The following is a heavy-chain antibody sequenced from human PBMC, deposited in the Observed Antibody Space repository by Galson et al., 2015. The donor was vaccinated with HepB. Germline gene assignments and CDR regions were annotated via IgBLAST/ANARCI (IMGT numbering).Heavy chain of an antibody. CDR2: ISYDGRRK. CDR3: ARNYYNFWSGFFPLSYY. V-gene: IGHV3-30*04. J-gene: IGHJ4*02. D-gene: IGHD3-3*01. Sequence: SLRLSCAASGFSFNSYDMHWVRQAPGKGLEWVAIISYDGRRKSYADSVKGRFTISRDSSKNTLYLQMNSLRADDAAVYYCARNYYNFWSGFFPLSYYWGQGTLVTVSP. CDR1: GFSFNSYD.